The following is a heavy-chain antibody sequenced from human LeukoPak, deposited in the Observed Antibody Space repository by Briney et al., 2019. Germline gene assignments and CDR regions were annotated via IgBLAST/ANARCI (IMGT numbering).Heavy chain of an antibody. V-gene: IGHV3-30*02. Sequence: GGSLRLSCVTSGFTFSNYGMHWVRQAPGKGLEWVAFTRYDESNKYYADSVKGRFTISRDNSRNTLFLQMNSLRAEDTAVYYCARDMGAVGDYWGQGTLVTVSS. CDR1: GFTFSNYG. J-gene: IGHJ4*02. CDR2: TRYDESNK. CDR3: ARDMGAVGDY. D-gene: IGHD1-26*01.